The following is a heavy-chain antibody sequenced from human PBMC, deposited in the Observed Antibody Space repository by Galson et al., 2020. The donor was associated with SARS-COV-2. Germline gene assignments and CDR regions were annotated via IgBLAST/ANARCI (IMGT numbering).Heavy chain of an antibody. CDR2: IYNSGTT. CDR1: GGSISSGGYY. CDR3: ARDLYYDSSGYYHYFDY. Sequence: TLSLTCTVSGGSISSGGYYWSWIRQHPGKGLEWIGYIYNSGTTYYNPSLQSRVTISIDTSKNQFSLKLSSVTAADTAVYYCARDLYYDSSGYYHYFDYWGQGTLVTVSS. J-gene: IGHJ4*02. V-gene: IGHV4-31*03. D-gene: IGHD3-22*01.